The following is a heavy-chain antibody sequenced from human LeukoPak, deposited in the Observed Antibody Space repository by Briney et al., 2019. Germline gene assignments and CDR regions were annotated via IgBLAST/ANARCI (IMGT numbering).Heavy chain of an antibody. D-gene: IGHD2-21*02. V-gene: IGHV3-30*04. J-gene: IGHJ1*01. CDR2: ISYDGSNK. CDR1: GFTFSSYA. CDR3: ARDLGLRGDYAYFQH. Sequence: GFLRLSCAASGFTFSSYAMHWVRQAPGKGLEWVAVISYDGSNKYYADSVKGRFTISRDNSKNTLYLQMNSLRAEDTAVYYCARDLGLRGDYAYFQHWGQGTLVTVSS.